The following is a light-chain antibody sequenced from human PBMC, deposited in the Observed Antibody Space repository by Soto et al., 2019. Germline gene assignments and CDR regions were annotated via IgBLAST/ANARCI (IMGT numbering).Light chain of an antibody. CDR2: EGS. CDR1: SRDVGTYTL. Sequence: QSALTQPASVSGSPGQSITISCTGTSRDVGTYTLVSWYQHYPGKAPKLIIYEGSKRPSGVSNRFSASKTGRTASLTISGLQPEDEADYYCCSYTSSSSYVFGTGTKLTGL. V-gene: IGLV2-14*02. CDR3: CSYTSSSSYV. J-gene: IGLJ1*01.